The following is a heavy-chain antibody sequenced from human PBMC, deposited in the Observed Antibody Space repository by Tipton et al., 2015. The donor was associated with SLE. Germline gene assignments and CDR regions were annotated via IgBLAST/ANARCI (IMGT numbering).Heavy chain of an antibody. CDR1: GGSFSDYY. J-gene: IGHJ3*02. CDR3: ARVQWSGYDLGHAFDI. CDR2: IYYSGSI. D-gene: IGHD5-12*01. V-gene: IGHV4-34*01. Sequence: TLSLTCAVYGGSFSDYYWSWIRQPPGKGLEWIGSIYYSGSIYNNPSLKSRVTISVDTSKNQFSLKLSSVTAVDTAVYYCARVQWSGYDLGHAFDIWGQGTMVTVSS.